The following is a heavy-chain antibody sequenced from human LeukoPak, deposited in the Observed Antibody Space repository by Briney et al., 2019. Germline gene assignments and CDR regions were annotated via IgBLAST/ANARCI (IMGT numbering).Heavy chain of an antibody. Sequence: SETLSLTCIVSGGSISSYCWSWIRQPAGKGLEWIGRIHASGNTNYNPSLKSRVSMSVDTSKNQFSLKLSSVTAADTAVYYCARVPHANSNWFDPWGQGTLVTVSS. J-gene: IGHJ5*02. CDR1: GGSISSYC. V-gene: IGHV4-4*07. CDR2: IHASGNT. CDR3: ARVPHANSNWFDP. D-gene: IGHD4/OR15-4a*01.